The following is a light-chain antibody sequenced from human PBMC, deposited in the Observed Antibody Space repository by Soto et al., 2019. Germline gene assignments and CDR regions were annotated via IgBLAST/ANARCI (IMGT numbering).Light chain of an antibody. Sequence: EIVLTQSPGTLSLSPGKRATLSCRASQSVSNFLAWYQQKPGQAPRLLIYDTSNRATGIPARFSGSGSGTDFTLTINNLDPEDFAVYYCHQSGISPLTFGPGTKVDIK. CDR3: HQSGISPLT. CDR1: QSVSNF. V-gene: IGKV3-11*01. J-gene: IGKJ3*01. CDR2: DTS.